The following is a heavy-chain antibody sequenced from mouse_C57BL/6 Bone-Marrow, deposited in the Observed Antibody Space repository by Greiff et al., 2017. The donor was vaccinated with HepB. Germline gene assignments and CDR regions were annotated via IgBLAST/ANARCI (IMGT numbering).Heavy chain of an antibody. J-gene: IGHJ2*01. Sequence: VQLQQSGAELVRPGASVKLSCTASGFNIKDDYMHWVKQRPEQGLEWIGWIDPENGDTEYASKFQGKATITADTSSNTAYLQLSSLTSEDTAVYYCTTVWGFDYWGQGTTLTVSS. CDR2: IDPENGDT. D-gene: IGHD4-1*01. CDR3: TTVWGFDY. V-gene: IGHV14-4*01. CDR1: GFNIKDDY.